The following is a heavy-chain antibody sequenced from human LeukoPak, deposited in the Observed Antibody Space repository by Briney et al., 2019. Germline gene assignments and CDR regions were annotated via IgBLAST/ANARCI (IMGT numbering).Heavy chain of an antibody. J-gene: IGHJ4*02. Sequence: KPSETLSLTCTVSGGSVSSYYWSWIRQPPGKGLEWIGYIYYSGSTNYNPSLKSRVTISVDTSKNQFSLKLSSVTAADTAVYYCARDKLLSYFDYWGQGTLVTVSS. D-gene: IGHD2-21*02. CDR2: IYYSGST. CDR1: GGSVSSYY. CDR3: ARDKLLSYFDY. V-gene: IGHV4-59*02.